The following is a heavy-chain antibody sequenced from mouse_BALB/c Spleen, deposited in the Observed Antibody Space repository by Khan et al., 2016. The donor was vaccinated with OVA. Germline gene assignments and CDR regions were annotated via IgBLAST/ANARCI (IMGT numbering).Heavy chain of an antibody. CDR1: GYSITSGYA. Sequence: EVQLQESGPGLVKPSQSLSLTCTVTGYSITSGYAWNWIRQFPGNKLEWMGYISYSGGTSYNPSLKSRISITRDTSKNPFFLQLNSVTTEDTATYYCARGNYYGYYFDDWGQGTPLTVSS. CDR2: ISYSGGT. D-gene: IGHD1-1*02. J-gene: IGHJ2*01. CDR3: ARGNYYGYYFDD. V-gene: IGHV3-2*02.